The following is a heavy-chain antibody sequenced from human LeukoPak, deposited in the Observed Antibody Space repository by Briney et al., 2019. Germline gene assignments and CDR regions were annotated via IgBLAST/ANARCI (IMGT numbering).Heavy chain of an antibody. CDR2: IIPIFGTA. Sequence: SVKVSCKAFGGSFSSEAISWVRQAPGQGLEWMGGIIPIFGTANYAQKFQGRVTITTDESTSTAYMEVSSPRSEDTAVYYCGRKAGDCGGGSCYSIDYWGQGTLVTVSS. J-gene: IGHJ4*02. V-gene: IGHV1-69*05. D-gene: IGHD2-15*01. CDR3: GRKAGDCGGGSCYSIDY. CDR1: GGSFSSEA.